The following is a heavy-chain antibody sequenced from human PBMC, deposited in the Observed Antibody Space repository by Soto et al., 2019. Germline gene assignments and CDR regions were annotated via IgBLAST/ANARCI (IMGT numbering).Heavy chain of an antibody. V-gene: IGHV3-30*18. CDR2: ISYDGSDK. Sequence: GVSLRLSCSASGFVFSTYGMHWVRQAPGKGLEWVAVISYDGSDKYYSDSVKGRFTISRDNSKNTLYLQMNSLRAEDTAVYYCAQQRPYSLRGVINSQYYHYYGIAVWGQGTSVTVSS. J-gene: IGHJ6*02. D-gene: IGHD3-10*01. CDR3: AQQRPYSLRGVINSQYYHYYGIAV. CDR1: GFVFSTYG.